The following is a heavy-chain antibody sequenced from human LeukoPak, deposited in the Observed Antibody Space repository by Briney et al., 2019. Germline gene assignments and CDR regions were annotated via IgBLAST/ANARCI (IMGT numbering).Heavy chain of an antibody. CDR2: ISGDGNKK. CDR1: VVTLWGST. Sequence: PGGSLRLSCAASVVTLWGSTMDSARQAPGNGLQWVAVISGDGNKKFYADSVEGRFTISRYNSKNTLSLQPNSLRLEDTALYYCAREGGNSTSWGYFDYWGQGTVVTVSS. J-gene: IGHJ4*02. CDR3: AREGGNSTSWGYFDY. V-gene: IGHV3-30*04. D-gene: IGHD6-13*01.